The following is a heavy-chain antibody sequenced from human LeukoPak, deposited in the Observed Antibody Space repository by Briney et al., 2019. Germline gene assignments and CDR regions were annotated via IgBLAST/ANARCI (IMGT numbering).Heavy chain of an antibody. Sequence: ASVKVSCKASGYTFTSYAMHWVRQAPGQRLEWMGWINAGNDNTKYSQKFQGRVTITRDTSASTAYMELSSLRSEDTAVYYCARDSQASYYDFWSGYQSNWFDPWGQGTLVTVSS. CDR1: GYTFTSYA. J-gene: IGHJ5*02. CDR2: INAGNDNT. D-gene: IGHD3-3*01. V-gene: IGHV1-3*01. CDR3: ARDSQASYYDFWSGYQSNWFDP.